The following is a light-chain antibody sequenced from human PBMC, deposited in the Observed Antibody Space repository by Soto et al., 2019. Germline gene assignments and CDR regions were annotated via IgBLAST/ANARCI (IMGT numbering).Light chain of an antibody. Sequence: QSALTQPASVSGSPGRSITISCTGTSSDVGGYNYVSWYQHHPGKAPKLMIYEVTNRPSGVSNRFSGSKSGNTASLTISGLQAEDEADYYCSSYTSSSTPWVFGGGTELTVL. J-gene: IGLJ3*02. CDR2: EVT. CDR1: SSDVGGYNY. CDR3: SSYTSSSTPWV. V-gene: IGLV2-14*01.